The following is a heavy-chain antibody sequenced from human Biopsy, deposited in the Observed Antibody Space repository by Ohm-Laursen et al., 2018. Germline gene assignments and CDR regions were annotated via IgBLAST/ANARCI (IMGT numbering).Heavy chain of an antibody. Sequence: LRLSCSASGFSFRDYYMTWIRQTPGKGLQWISYISSGGNTKYYADSVKGRFTVSRDNAKNSLYLEMNNLTVEDTAVYYCATDGAGSYNENWGQGTLVTVSS. D-gene: IGHD3-10*01. J-gene: IGHJ4*02. CDR2: ISSGGNTK. CDR3: ATDGAGSYNEN. CDR1: GFSFRDYY. V-gene: IGHV3-11*01.